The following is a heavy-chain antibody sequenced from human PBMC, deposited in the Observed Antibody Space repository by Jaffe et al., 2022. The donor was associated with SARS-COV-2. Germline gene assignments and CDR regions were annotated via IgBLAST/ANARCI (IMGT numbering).Heavy chain of an antibody. CDR3: ASAGGLSTG. D-gene: IGHD2-8*02. CDR2: ISYDGSNK. J-gene: IGHJ4*02. Sequence: QVQLVESGGGVVQPGRSLRLSCAASGFTFSSYAMHWVRQAPGKGLEWVAVISYDGSNKYYADSVKGRFTISRDNSKNTLYLQMNSLRAEDTAVYYCASAGGLSTGWGQGTLVTVSS. V-gene: IGHV3-30-3*01. CDR1: GFTFSSYA.